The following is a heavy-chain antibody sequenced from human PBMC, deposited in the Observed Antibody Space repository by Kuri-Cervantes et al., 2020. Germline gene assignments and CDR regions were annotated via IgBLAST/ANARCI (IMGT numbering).Heavy chain of an antibody. J-gene: IGHJ4*02. V-gene: IGHV3-48*03. D-gene: IGHD6-13*01. Sequence: GESLKISCAASGFTFSSYEMNWVRQAPGKGLEWVSYISSSGSTIYYADSVKGRFTISRDNAKNSLYLQMNSLRAEDTAVYYCARSGAATKSVTRDYFDYWGQGTLVTVSS. CDR2: ISSSGSTI. CDR3: ARSGAATKSVTRDYFDY. CDR1: GFTFSSYE.